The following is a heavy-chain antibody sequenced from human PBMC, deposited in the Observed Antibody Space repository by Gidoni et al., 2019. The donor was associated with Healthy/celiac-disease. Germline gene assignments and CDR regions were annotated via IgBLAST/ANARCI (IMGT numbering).Heavy chain of an antibody. CDR3: ARARGVVGAKPFYYYYGMDV. CDR1: GGSFSGYY. D-gene: IGHD1-26*01. CDR2: INHSGST. V-gene: IGHV4-34*01. J-gene: IGHJ6*02. Sequence: QVQLQQWGAGLLKPSETLSLTCAVYGGSFSGYYWSWIRQPPGKGLEWIGEINHSGSTNYNPSLKSRVTISVDTSKNQFSLKLSSVTAADTAVYYCARARGVVGAKPFYYYYGMDVWGQGTTVTVSS.